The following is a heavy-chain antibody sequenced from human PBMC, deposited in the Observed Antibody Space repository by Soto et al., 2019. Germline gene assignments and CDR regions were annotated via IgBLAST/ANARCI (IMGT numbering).Heavy chain of an antibody. CDR3: ARGGSGWKALNWFDP. J-gene: IGHJ5*02. Sequence: QVQLQESSPGLVIPSQTLTLTCAVSGASIDNNGYSWTWIRQHPGKGLEWIGTNKNRGDTYYNPSLKSRLTISLDTSQNHFSLRLNAVTAADTATYYCARGGSGWKALNWFDPWGQGIMVTVSS. CDR1: GASIDNNGYS. V-gene: IGHV4-31*11. D-gene: IGHD6-19*01. CDR2: NKNRGDT.